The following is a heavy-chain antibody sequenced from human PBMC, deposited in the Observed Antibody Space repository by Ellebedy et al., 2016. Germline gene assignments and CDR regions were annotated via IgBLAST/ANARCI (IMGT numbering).Heavy chain of an antibody. CDR2: ISSSSSYI. J-gene: IGHJ4*02. D-gene: IGHD3-9*01. Sequence: GESLKISCAASGFTFSSYSMNWVRQAPGKGLEWVSSISSSSSYIYYADSVKGRFTISRDNAKNSLYLQMNSLRAEDTAVYYCARYYDILSYFDYWGQGTLVTVSS. CDR3: ARYYDILSYFDY. V-gene: IGHV3-21*01. CDR1: GFTFSSYS.